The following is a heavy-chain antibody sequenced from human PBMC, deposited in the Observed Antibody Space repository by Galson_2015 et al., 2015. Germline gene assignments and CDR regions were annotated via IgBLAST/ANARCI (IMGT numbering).Heavy chain of an antibody. CDR2: ISNGGSTI. Sequence: SLRLSCAASGFTFRDYSMNWVRQAPGKGLEWISYISNGGSTIYYADSVKGRLTISRDNAKNSLYLQMNSLRDEDTAVYYCARDGPGVLRFLDVWGKGTTVTVSS. J-gene: IGHJ6*04. CDR1: GFTFRDYS. CDR3: ARDGPGVLRFLDV. D-gene: IGHD3-3*01. V-gene: IGHV3-48*02.